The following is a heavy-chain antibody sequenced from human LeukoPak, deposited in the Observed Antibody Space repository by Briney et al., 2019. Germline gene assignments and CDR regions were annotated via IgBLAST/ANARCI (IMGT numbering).Heavy chain of an antibody. Sequence: SETLSLTCTVSGGSISSSSYYWGWIRQPPGKGLEWVGSIYYSGSTYYNPSLKSRVTISVDTSKNQFSLKLSSVTAADTAVYYCARQSTIQRYSNGLEYYFDYWGQGTLVTVSS. D-gene: IGHD6-19*01. V-gene: IGHV4-39*01. J-gene: IGHJ4*02. CDR1: GGSISSSSYY. CDR2: IYYSGST. CDR3: ARQSTIQRYSNGLEYYFDY.